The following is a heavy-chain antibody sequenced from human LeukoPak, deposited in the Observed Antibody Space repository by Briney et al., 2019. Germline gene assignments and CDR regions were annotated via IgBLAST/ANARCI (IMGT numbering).Heavy chain of an antibody. V-gene: IGHV4-4*09. CDR2: VYNSGST. J-gene: IGHJ4*02. Sequence: PSETLSLTCIVSGGSVSTYFWSWIRPPPGKALEWIGYVYNSGSTGYNPSLQSRVTISLDTSKNEVSLRLSSVTAADTAVYYCARSTYDYASSGYSFHCDYWGQGTLVAVSS. CDR3: ARSTYDYASSGYSFHCDY. D-gene: IGHD2-21*01. CDR1: GGSVSTYF.